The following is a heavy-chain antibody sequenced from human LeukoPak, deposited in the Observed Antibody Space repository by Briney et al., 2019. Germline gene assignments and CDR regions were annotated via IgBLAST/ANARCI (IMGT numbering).Heavy chain of an antibody. CDR3: AKRGPGSPQSGKYYFDY. CDR1: GFTFSSYA. J-gene: IGHJ4*02. Sequence: PGGSLRLSCAASGFTFSSYAMSWVRQAPGKGLEWVSAISGSGGSTYYADSVKGRFTISRDNSKNTLYLQMNSRRAEDTAVYYCAKRGPGSPQSGKYYFDYWGQGTLVTVSS. D-gene: IGHD3-10*01. CDR2: ISGSGGST. V-gene: IGHV3-23*01.